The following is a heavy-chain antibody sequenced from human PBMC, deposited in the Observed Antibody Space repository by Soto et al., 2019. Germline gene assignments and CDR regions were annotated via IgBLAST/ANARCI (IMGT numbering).Heavy chain of an antibody. CDR2: VHGGGST. V-gene: IGHV3-53*01. J-gene: IGHJ4*02. D-gene: IGHD1-26*01. CDR3: AGRLKTAGSLDY. Sequence: VQLVESGGGLIQPGGSLRLSCAASGFTVSNNHMTWVRQAAGKGLELVSFVHGGGSTSYADSVKGRFTISRDNSKNTLYLQLESMRAEDTAIDYCAGRLKTAGSLDYWGRGTLVTVSS. CDR1: GFTVSNNH.